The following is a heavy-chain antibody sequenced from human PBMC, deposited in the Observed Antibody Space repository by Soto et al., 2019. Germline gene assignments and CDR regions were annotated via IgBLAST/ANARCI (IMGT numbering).Heavy chain of an antibody. CDR1: GYTFTSYG. D-gene: IGHD3-9*01. CDR3: ARVDYDILTGYSPFEY. V-gene: IGHV1-18*01. Sequence: ASVKVSCKASGYTFTSYGISWVRQAPGQGLEWMGWISAYNGNTNYAQKLPGRVTMTTDTSTSTAYMELRSLRSDDTAVYYCARVDYDILTGYSPFEYWGQGTLVTVSS. CDR2: ISAYNGNT. J-gene: IGHJ4*02.